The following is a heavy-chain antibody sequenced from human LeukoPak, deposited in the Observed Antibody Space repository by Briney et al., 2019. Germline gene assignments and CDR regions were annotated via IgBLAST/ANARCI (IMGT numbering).Heavy chain of an antibody. CDR2: IYYSGST. D-gene: IGHD3-22*01. CDR3: ARDRPTYYYDSSGYGDAFDI. J-gene: IGHJ3*02. V-gene: IGHV4-59*01. CDR1: NASFTDDY. Sequence: SSETLSLTCAVSNASFTDDYWSWIRQPPGKGLEWIGYIYYSGSTNYNPSLKSRVTISVDTSKNQFSLKLSSVTAADTAVYYCARDRPTYYYDSSGYGDAFDIWGQGTMVTVSS.